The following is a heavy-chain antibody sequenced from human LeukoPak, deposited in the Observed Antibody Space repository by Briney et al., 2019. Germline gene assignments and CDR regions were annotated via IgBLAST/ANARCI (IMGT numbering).Heavy chain of an antibody. Sequence: PGGSLRLSCAASGFTFSSYDMHWVRQATGKGLEWVSAIGTAGDTYYPGSVKGRFTISRENAKNSLYLQMNSLRAGDTAVYYCARGLPSSGYPGSNWFDPWGQGTLVTVSS. CDR1: GFTFSSYD. CDR3: ARGLPSSGYPGSNWFDP. V-gene: IGHV3-13*01. CDR2: IGTAGDT. J-gene: IGHJ5*02. D-gene: IGHD3-22*01.